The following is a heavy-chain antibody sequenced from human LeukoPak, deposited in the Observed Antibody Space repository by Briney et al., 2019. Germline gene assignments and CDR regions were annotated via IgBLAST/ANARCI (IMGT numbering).Heavy chain of an antibody. J-gene: IGHJ6*03. CDR1: GGSISSYY. CDR2: IYYSGRT. Sequence: SETLSLTCTVSGGSISSYYWSWLGQPPGKGVEWIGNIYYSGRTNYNTSLKRRVTISVDTSKKKFSRRMRSMTAAATAVYYCARTTEAHSWLTRYYSYYMDVWGKGTTVTVSS. V-gene: IGHV4-59*01. D-gene: IGHD6-13*01. CDR3: ARTTEAHSWLTRYYSYYMDV.